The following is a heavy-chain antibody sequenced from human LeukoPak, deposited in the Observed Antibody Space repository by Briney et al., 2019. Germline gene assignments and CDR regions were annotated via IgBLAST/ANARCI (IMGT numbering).Heavy chain of an antibody. D-gene: IGHD2-15*01. Sequence: GASLRLSCAASGFTFSSYAMSWVRQAPGKGLEGVSAISGSGGSTYYADSVKGRFTISRDNSKNTLYLQMNSLRAEDTAVYYCAKGSSTICSGGSCYIDNWGQGTLVTVSS. J-gene: IGHJ4*02. CDR3: AKGSSTICSGGSCYIDN. V-gene: IGHV3-23*01. CDR2: ISGSGGST. CDR1: GFTFSSYA.